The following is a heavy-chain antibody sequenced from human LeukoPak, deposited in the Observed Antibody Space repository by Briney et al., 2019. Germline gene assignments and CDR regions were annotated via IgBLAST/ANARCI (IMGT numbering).Heavy chain of an antibody. CDR2: INPNSGGT. J-gene: IGHJ3*02. CDR1: GYTFTGYY. D-gene: IGHD3-22*01. V-gene: IGHV1-2*02. CDR3: ARSDRGYYYDSITGSDI. Sequence: GASVKVSCKASGYTFTGYYMHWVRQAPGQGLEWMGWINPNSGGTNYAQKFQGRVTMTRDMSTSTVYMELSSLRSEDTAVYYCARSDRGYYYDSITGSDIWGQGTMVTVSS.